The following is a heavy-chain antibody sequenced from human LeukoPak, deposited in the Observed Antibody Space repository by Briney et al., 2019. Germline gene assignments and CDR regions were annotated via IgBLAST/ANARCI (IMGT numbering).Heavy chain of an antibody. D-gene: IGHD3-22*01. CDR2: IKPDGSEK. CDR3: ARDSLHYYDSSGYLDY. V-gene: IGHV3-7*01. Sequence: PGGSLRLSCAASGFTFSSYWMSWVRQAPGKGLEWVANIKPDGSEKYYVDSLKGRFTISRDNAENSLFLQMNSLRAEDTAVYYCARDSLHYYDSSGYLDYWGQGTLVTVSS. CDR1: GFTFSSYW. J-gene: IGHJ4*02.